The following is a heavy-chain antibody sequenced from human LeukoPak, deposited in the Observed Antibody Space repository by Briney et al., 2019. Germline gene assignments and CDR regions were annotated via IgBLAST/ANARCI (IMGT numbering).Heavy chain of an antibody. D-gene: IGHD3-10*01. CDR1: GGTFSSYA. V-gene: IGHV1-69*13. CDR2: IIPIFGTA. J-gene: IGHJ4*02. Sequence: SVKVSCKASGGTFSSYAISWVRQAPGQGLEWMGGIIPIFGTANYAQKFQGRVTITADESTSTAYMELSSLRSEDTAVYYCARSRIWFGEPTYFDYWGQGTLVTVSS. CDR3: ARSRIWFGEPTYFDY.